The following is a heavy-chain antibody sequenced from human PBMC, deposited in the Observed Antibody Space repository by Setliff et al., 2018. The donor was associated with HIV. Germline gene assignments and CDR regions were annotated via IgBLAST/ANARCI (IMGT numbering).Heavy chain of an antibody. CDR2: INHSEST. CDR1: GGSFSGYY. J-gene: IGHJ4*02. V-gene: IGHV4-34*01. Sequence: LSLTCAVYGGSFSGYYWSWIRQSPGKGLEWIGEINHSESTNYNPSVKRRVTISIDTSKNQISLKLSSVTAADTAVYYCARGRETRSGSYSSVYFDYWGQGTLVTVSS. D-gene: IGHD1-26*01. CDR3: ARGRETRSGSYSSVYFDY.